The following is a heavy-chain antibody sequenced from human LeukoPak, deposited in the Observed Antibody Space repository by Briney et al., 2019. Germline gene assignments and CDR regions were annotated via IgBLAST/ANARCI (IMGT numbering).Heavy chain of an antibody. CDR3: ARDSGPGYDYGGNGDAFDI. V-gene: IGHV3-30*01. J-gene: IGHJ3*02. D-gene: IGHD4-23*01. CDR1: GFTFSSYW. Sequence: PGGSLRLSCAASGFTFSSYWMHWVRQAPGKGLEWVAVISYDGSNKYYADSVKGRFTISRDNSKNTLYLQMNSLRAEDTAVYYCARDSGPGYDYGGNGDAFDIWGQGTMVTVSS. CDR2: ISYDGSNK.